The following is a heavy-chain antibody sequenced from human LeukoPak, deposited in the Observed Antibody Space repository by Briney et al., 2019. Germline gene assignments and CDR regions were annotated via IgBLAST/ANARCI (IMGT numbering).Heavy chain of an antibody. D-gene: IGHD3-22*01. CDR3: ARTLYYYDSSGYELPL. Sequence: ASVKVSCKAFGDTFTGYYMHWVRQAPGQGLEWMGWINPNSGGTNYAQKFQGRVTMTRDTSISTAYMELSRLRSDDTAVYYCARTLYYYDSSGYELPLWGQGTLVTVSS. CDR1: GDTFTGYY. CDR2: INPNSGGT. V-gene: IGHV1-2*02. J-gene: IGHJ4*02.